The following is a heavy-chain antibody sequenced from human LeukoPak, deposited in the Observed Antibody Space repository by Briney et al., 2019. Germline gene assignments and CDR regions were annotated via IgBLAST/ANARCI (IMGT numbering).Heavy chain of an antibody. CDR2: ISSSGSTI. V-gene: IGHV3-48*03. CDR1: GVTFSSYE. CDR3: AELGITMIGGV. Sequence: GGSLRLSCAASGVTFSSYEMNWVSQGPGKGREGGSYISSSGSTIYYADSVKGRFTIARDNAKNSLYMRMKSLRAEDTAVYYCAELGITMIGGVWGKGTTVTISS. J-gene: IGHJ6*04. D-gene: IGHD3-10*02.